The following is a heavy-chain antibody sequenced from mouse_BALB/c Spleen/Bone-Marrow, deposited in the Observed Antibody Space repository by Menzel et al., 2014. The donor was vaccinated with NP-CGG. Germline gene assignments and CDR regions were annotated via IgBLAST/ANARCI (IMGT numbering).Heavy chain of an antibody. CDR1: GFTFSSFG. CDR2: ISSGSSTI. J-gene: IGHJ2*01. V-gene: IGHV5-17*02. Sequence: VQGVESGGGLVQPGGSRKLSCAASGFTFSSFGMHWVRQAPEKGLEWVAYISSGSSTIYYADTVKGRFTISRDNPKNTLFLQMTSLRSEDTAMYYCARDVPLYDVGYFDYWGQGTTLTVSS. D-gene: IGHD2-14*01. CDR3: ARDVPLYDVGYFDY.